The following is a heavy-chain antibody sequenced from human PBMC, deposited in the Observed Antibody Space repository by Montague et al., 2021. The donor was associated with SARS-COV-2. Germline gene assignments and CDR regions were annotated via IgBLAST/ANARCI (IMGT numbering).Heavy chain of an antibody. CDR2: ISDSGST. CDR3: ARHYSATLPAVY. J-gene: IGHJ4*02. Sequence: SETLSLTCVVSGDSISTDNWWTWVRLPPGKGLEWIGYISDSGSTNYNPSLTSRVTMSVDTSKSQFSLKVNSVTAADTAVYYCARHYSATLPAVYWGQGTLVTVSS. D-gene: IGHD2-15*01. CDR1: GDSISTDNW. V-gene: IGHV4-4*02.